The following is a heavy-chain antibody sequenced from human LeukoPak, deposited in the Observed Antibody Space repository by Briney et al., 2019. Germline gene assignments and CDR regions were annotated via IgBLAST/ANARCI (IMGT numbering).Heavy chain of an antibody. J-gene: IGHJ4*02. D-gene: IGHD3-22*01. CDR2: IYYSGST. Sequence: SETLSLTCSVSGGSISSGSYYWSWIRQPPGKGLEWIGYIYYSGSTNYNPSLKSRVTISGDTSKNQFSLKLSSVTAADTAVYFCARVDYDGSGXNFDYWGQGXXVXVXS. CDR3: ARVDYDGSGXNFDY. V-gene: IGHV4-61*01. CDR1: GGSISSGSYY.